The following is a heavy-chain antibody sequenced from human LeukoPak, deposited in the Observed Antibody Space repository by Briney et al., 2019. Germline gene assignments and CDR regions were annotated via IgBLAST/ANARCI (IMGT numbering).Heavy chain of an antibody. V-gene: IGHV1-3*01. J-gene: IGHJ3*02. CDR3: ARVRITMVRGVIGYGAFDI. Sequence: ASVKVSCKASGYTFTSYAMHWVRQAPGQRLEWMGWINAGNGNTKYSQKFQGRVTITRDTSASTVYMELSSLRSEDTAVYYCARVRITMVRGVIGYGAFDIWGQGTMVTVSS. CDR2: INAGNGNT. CDR1: GYTFTSYA. D-gene: IGHD3-10*01.